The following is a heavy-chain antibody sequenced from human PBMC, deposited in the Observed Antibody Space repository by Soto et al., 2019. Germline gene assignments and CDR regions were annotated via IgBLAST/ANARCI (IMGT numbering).Heavy chain of an antibody. CDR3: AREGGYCISTSCPYGMDV. CDR2: IWYDGSNK. CDR1: GFTFSSYG. V-gene: IGHV3-33*08. Sequence: PGGSLSLSYAASGFTFSSYGMHWVRQAPGKGLEWVAVIWYDGSNKYYADSVKGRFTISRDNSKNTLYLQMNSLRAEDTAVYYCAREGGYCISTSCPYGMDVWGQGTTVTVSS. D-gene: IGHD2-2*01. J-gene: IGHJ6*02.